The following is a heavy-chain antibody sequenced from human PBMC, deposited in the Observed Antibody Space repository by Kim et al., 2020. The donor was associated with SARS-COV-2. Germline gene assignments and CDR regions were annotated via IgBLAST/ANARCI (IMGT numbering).Heavy chain of an antibody. D-gene: IGHD3-22*01. V-gene: IGHV4-34*01. CDR1: GGSFSGYY. CDR2: INHSGST. Sequence: SETLSLTCAVYGGSFSGYYWSWIRQPPGKGLEWIGEINHSGSTNYNPSLKSRVTISVDTSKNQFSLKLSSVTAADTAVYYCARGWLPSRGCFQHWGQGTLVTVSS. J-gene: IGHJ1*01. CDR3: ARGWLPSRGCFQH.